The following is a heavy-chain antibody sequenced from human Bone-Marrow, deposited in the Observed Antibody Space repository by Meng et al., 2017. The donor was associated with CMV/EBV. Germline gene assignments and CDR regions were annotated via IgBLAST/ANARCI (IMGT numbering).Heavy chain of an antibody. Sequence: YSFTPFGIAWVRQMTGKGLEWIGIIYPGDSDTRYSPSFQGQVTISADKSISTAYLQWSSLKASDTAMYFCARHSRANYFGSGSYYYYWGQVTLVTVSS. CDR3: ARHSRANYFGSGSYYYY. CDR2: IYPGDSDT. V-gene: IGHV5-51*01. D-gene: IGHD3-10*01. CDR1: YSFTPFG. J-gene: IGHJ4*02.